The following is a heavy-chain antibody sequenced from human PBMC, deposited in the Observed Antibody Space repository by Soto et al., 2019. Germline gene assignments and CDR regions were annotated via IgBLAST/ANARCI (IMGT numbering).Heavy chain of an antibody. J-gene: IGHJ6*02. D-gene: IGHD6-19*01. CDR3: ARDGARIAVAGNYYGMDV. CDR1: GYTFTSYY. Sequence: ASVKVSCKASGYTFTSYYMHWVRQAPRQGLEWMGIINPSGGSTSYAQKFQGRVTMTRDTSTSTVYMELSSLRSEDTAVYYCARDGARIAVAGNYYGMDVWGQGTTVTVSS. V-gene: IGHV1-46*01. CDR2: INPSGGST.